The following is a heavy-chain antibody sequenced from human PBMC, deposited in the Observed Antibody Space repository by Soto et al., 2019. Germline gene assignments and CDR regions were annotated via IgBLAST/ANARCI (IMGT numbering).Heavy chain of an antibody. V-gene: IGHV3-23*01. CDR1: GFTFSSYA. D-gene: IGHD3-22*01. J-gene: IGHJ4*02. Sequence: EVQLLESGGGLVQPGGSLRLSCAASGFTFSSYAMSWVRQAPGKGLEWVSAISGSGGSTYYADSVKGRFTISRDNSKNTLYLQMNSLRAEDTAVYYCAKAADYYDSSGYSLFDYWGQGTLVTVSS. CDR2: ISGSGGST. CDR3: AKAADYYDSSGYSLFDY.